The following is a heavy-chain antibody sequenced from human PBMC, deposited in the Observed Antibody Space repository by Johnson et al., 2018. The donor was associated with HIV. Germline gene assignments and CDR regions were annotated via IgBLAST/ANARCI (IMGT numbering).Heavy chain of an antibody. Sequence: VQLVESGGGLVQPGGSLRLSCAVSGFTFSTYWMSWVRQAPGKGLEWVAIIYSGDSPSDADTLEGRVTISRDNAKNSLYLQMNSLRAEDTALYYCAKARGYSSSWYLGYDAFDIWGQGTMVTVSS. CDR1: GFTFSTYW. J-gene: IGHJ3*02. V-gene: IGHV3-66*01. CDR2: IYSGDSP. CDR3: AKARGYSSSWYLGYDAFDI. D-gene: IGHD6-13*01.